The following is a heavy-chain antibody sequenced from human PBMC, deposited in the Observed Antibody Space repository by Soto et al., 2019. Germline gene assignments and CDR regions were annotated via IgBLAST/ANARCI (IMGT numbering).Heavy chain of an antibody. J-gene: IGHJ4*02. D-gene: IGHD3-10*01. V-gene: IGHV1-8*01. CDR1: GYTFTSYD. Sequence: GASVKVSCKASGYTFTSYDINWVRQATGQGLEWMGWMNPNSGNTGYAQKFQGRVTMTRNTSISTAYMELSSLRSEDTAVYYCARAHTSWFGELLDPFDYWGQGTLVTVSS. CDR3: ARAHTSWFGELLDPFDY. CDR2: MNPNSGNT.